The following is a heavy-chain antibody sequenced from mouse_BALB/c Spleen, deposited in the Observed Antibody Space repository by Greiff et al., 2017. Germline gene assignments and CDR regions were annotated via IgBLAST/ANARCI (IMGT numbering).Heavy chain of an antibody. Sequence: EVKLEESGGGLVQPGGSRKLSCAASGFTFSSFGLHWVRQTPEKGLEWVAYISSGSSTIYYADTVKGRFTISRDNPKNTLFLQMTSLRSEETAMYYGARCVDSYYQFYAMDYWGQGTSVTVSS. CDR3: ARCVDSYYQFYAMDY. D-gene: IGHD2-3*01. CDR2: ISSGSSTI. CDR1: GFTFSSFG. J-gene: IGHJ4*01. V-gene: IGHV5-17*02.